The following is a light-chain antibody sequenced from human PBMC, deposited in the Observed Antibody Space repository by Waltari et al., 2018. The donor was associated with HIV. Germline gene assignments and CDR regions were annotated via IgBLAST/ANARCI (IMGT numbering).Light chain of an antibody. Sequence: EIVLTQSPATLSLSPGERATLSCRASQSVSSYLAWYRQKPGQAPRLLIYDASNRATGIPARFSGSGSGSDFTLTISSLEPEDFAVYDGQQRSNWPRTFGQGTKVEIK. CDR1: QSVSSY. V-gene: IGKV3-11*01. CDR3: QQRSNWPRT. CDR2: DAS. J-gene: IGKJ1*01.